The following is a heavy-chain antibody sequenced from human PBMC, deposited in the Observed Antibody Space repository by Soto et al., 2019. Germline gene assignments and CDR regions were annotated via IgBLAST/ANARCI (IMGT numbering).Heavy chain of an antibody. J-gene: IGHJ4*02. Sequence: PGGSLRLSCAASGFTFSSYAMSWVRQAPGKGLEWVSAISGSGGSTYYADSVKGRFTISRDNSKNTLYLQMISLRAEDTAVYYCAKGGSYYYDRSGYYANWGQGTLVTVSS. V-gene: IGHV3-23*01. CDR2: ISGSGGST. CDR3: AKGGSYYYDRSGYYAN. D-gene: IGHD3-22*01. CDR1: GFTFSSYA.